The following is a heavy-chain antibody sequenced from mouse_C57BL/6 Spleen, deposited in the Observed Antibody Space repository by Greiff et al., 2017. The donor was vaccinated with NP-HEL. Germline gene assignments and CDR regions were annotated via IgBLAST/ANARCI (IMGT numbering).Heavy chain of an antibody. CDR2: IYPGDGDT. CDR1: GYAFSSYW. Sequence: VQLQQSGPELVKPGASVKISCKASGYAFSSYWMNWVKQRPGKGLEWIGRIYPGDGDTNYNGKFKGKATMTADKSSSTAYMQLSSLTSEDSSVDVCARCTTVVNYAMDYWGQGTSVTVSS. V-gene: IGHV1-82*01. CDR3: ARCTTVVNYAMDY. J-gene: IGHJ4*01. D-gene: IGHD1-1*01.